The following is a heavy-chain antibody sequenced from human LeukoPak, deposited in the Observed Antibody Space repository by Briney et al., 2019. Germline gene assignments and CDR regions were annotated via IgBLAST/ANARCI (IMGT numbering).Heavy chain of an antibody. CDR2: INHSGST. J-gene: IGHJ4*02. V-gene: IGHV4-34*01. CDR1: GGSFSGYY. D-gene: IGHD3-9*01. CDR3: ARVHYDILTGSSHLHY. Sequence: SETLSLTCAVYGGSFSGYYWSWIRHPPGKGLEWRGEINHSGSTNYNPSLKSRVTISVDTSKNQSSLKLSSVTAADTAVYYCARVHYDILTGSSHLHYWGRGPLVSVSS.